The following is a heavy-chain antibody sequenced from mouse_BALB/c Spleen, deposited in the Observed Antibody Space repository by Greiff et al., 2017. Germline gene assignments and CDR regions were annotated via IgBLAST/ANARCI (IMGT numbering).Heavy chain of an antibody. CDR1: GFTFSSYG. CDR3: AREGGGYVYAMDY. J-gene: IGHJ4*01. Sequence: EVKLMESGGGLVQPGGSLKLSCAASGFTFSSYGMSWVRQTPDKRLELVATINSNGGSTYYPDSVKGRFTISRDNAKNTLYLQMSSLKSEDTAMYYCAREGGGYVYAMDYWGQGTSVTVSS. CDR2: INSNGGST. V-gene: IGHV5-6-3*01. D-gene: IGHD1-2*01.